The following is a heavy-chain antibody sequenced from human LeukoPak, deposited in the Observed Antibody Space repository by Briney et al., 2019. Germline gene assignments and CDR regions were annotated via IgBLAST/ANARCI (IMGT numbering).Heavy chain of an antibody. CDR1: AFTFSSYE. CDR2: ISSSGTI. V-gene: IGHV3-48*03. J-gene: IGHJ4*02. D-gene: IGHD1-26*01. Sequence: GGSLRLSCAASAFTFSSYEMNWVRQAPGKGLEWVSYISSSGTIYYADSVKGRFTISRDNVKNSVYLQMNSLRVEDTGVYYCARWGVGDYWGQGTLVTVSS. CDR3: ARWGVGDY.